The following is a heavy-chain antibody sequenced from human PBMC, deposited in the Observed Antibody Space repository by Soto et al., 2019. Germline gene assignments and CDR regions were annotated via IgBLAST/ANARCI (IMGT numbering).Heavy chain of an antibody. D-gene: IGHD4-17*01. Sequence: ASVKVSCKASGYTFTGYYMQWVRQAPGQGLEWMGWINPNSGGTNYAQKFQGRVTMTRDTSISTAYMELSRLRSDDTAVYYCARDFYGDYNPNWFDPWGQGTLVTVSS. CDR3: ARDFYGDYNPNWFDP. J-gene: IGHJ5*02. CDR2: INPNSGGT. V-gene: IGHV1-2*02. CDR1: GYTFTGYY.